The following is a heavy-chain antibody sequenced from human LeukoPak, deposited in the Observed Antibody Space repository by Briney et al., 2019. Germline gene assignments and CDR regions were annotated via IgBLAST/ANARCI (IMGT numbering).Heavy chain of an antibody. CDR3: ASLLWFGEEEFDY. V-gene: IGHV1-2*02. J-gene: IGHJ4*02. CDR1: GYTFTGYY. CDR2: VNPNSGGT. D-gene: IGHD3-10*01. Sequence: GASVKVSCKASGYTFTGYYMHWVRQAPGQGLEWMGWVNPNSGGTNYAQKFQGRVTMTRDTSISTAYMELSRLRSDDTAVYYCASLLWFGEEEFDYWGQGTLVTVSS.